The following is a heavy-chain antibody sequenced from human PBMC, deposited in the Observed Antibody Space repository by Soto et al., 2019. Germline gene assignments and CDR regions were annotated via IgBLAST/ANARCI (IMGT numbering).Heavy chain of an antibody. D-gene: IGHD1-1*01. CDR2: IWYDGSNK. V-gene: IGHV3-33*01. Sequence: QVQLVESGGGVVQPGRSLRLSCAASGFTFSSYGMHWVRQAPGKGLEWVAGIWYDGSNKYYADYVKGRFTISRDNSKNPLNLQMNSLRAEDTAVYYCGRDAGKYITGHDRPGYWGQGTLVTVS. J-gene: IGHJ4*02. CDR3: GRDAGKYITGHDRPGY. CDR1: GFTFSSYG.